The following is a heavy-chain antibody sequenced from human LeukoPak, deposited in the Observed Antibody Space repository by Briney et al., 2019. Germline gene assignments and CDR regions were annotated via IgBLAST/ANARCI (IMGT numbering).Heavy chain of an antibody. D-gene: IGHD6-19*01. J-gene: IGHJ4*02. Sequence: PGASVKVSCKASGYTFTGYYMHWVRQAPGQGLEWMGRINPNSGGTNYAQKFQGRVTMTRDTSISTACMELSRLRSDDTAVYYCARGAVAVAVDSYWGQGTLVTVSS. CDR2: INPNSGGT. CDR3: ARGAVAVAVDSY. CDR1: GYTFTGYY. V-gene: IGHV1-2*06.